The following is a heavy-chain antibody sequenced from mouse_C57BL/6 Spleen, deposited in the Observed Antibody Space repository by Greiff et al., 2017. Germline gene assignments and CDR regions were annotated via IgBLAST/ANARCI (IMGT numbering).Heavy chain of an antibody. D-gene: IGHD1-2*01. Sequence: QVQLQQSGAELVRPGTSVKVSCKASGYAFTNYLIEWVKQRPGQGLEWIGVINPGSGGTNYNEKFKGKATLTADKSSSTAYMQLSSLTSEDSAVYFCARSNTTAYFDYWGQGTTLTVSS. CDR2: INPGSGGT. J-gene: IGHJ2*01. CDR3: ARSNTTAYFDY. CDR1: GYAFTNYL. V-gene: IGHV1-54*01.